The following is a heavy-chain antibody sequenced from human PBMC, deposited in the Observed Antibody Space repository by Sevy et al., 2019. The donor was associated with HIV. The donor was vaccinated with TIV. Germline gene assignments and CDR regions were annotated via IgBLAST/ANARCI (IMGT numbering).Heavy chain of an antibody. CDR2: IYTGGST. CDR1: GFDVSNNY. J-gene: IGHJ2*01. V-gene: IGHV3-53*01. CDR3: ARDHGGVQDWYFDL. Sequence: GGSLRLSCAASGFDVSNNYMSWVRQAPGKGLEWVSVIYTGGSTYYADSVTGRFTMSRDTSKNTVYLQMDSLSAEDTAVYYCARDHGGVQDWYFDLWGGGTLVTVSS. D-gene: IGHD2-8*02.